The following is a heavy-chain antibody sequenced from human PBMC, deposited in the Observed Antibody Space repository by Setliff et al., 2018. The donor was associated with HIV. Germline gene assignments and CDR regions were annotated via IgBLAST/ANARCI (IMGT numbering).Heavy chain of an antibody. D-gene: IGHD3-16*01. CDR2: IIPILGIA. V-gene: IGHV1-69*10. CDR1: GGTFSSYA. J-gene: IGHJ4*02. Sequence: SVKVSCKASGGTFSSYAISWVRQAPGQGLEWMGGIIPILGIANYAQKFQGRVTITADKSTSTAYMELNSLRSEDTAVYYCARSSYYDVNSPFDYWGQGTRVTVSS. CDR3: ARSSYYDVNSPFDY.